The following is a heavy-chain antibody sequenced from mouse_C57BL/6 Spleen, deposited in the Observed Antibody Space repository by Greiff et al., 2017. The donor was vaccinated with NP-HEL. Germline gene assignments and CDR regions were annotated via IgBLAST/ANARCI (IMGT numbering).Heavy chain of an antibody. Sequence: DVQLQESGPGLVKPSQSLSLTCSVTGYSITSGYYWNWIRQFPGNKLEWMGYISYDGSNNYNPSLKNRISITRDTSKNQFFLKLNSVTTEDTATYYCARGGGYDERFAYWGQGTLVTVSA. CDR1: GYSITSGYY. CDR2: ISYDGSN. V-gene: IGHV3-6*01. CDR3: ARGGGYDERFAY. D-gene: IGHD2-2*01. J-gene: IGHJ3*01.